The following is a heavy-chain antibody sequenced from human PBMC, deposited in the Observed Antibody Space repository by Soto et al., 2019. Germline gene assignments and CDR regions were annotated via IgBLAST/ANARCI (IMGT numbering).Heavy chain of an antibody. CDR3: ARPTTVAGTPEFDY. V-gene: IGHV3-30-3*01. D-gene: IGHD6-19*01. CDR2: ISYDGSNK. CDR1: GFTFSSFS. J-gene: IGHJ4*02. Sequence: QVQLVESGGGVVQPGRSLRLSCAASGFTFSSFSLHWVRQAPGKGLEWLALISYDGSNKYNADSVKGRFTVSRDNSNNTLYLQLSSLRPEDTAVYFCARPTTVAGTPEFDYWGQGALVTVSS.